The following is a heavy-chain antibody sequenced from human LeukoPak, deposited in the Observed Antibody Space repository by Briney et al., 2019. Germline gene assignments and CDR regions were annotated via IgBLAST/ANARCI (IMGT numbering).Heavy chain of an antibody. CDR1: GFTFDDYA. CDR3: AKDRGYYYDSSALGGYFDY. CDR2: IIWMSGSI. D-gene: IGHD3-22*01. V-gene: IGHV3-9*03. J-gene: IGHJ4*02. Sequence: GGSLRLSWAASGFTFDDYAMHWVRQAPGKGLGWVSGIIWMSGSIGYADSVKGRFTISRDNAKNSLYLQMNSLRAEDMALYYCAKDRGYYYDSSALGGYFDYWGQGTLVTVSS.